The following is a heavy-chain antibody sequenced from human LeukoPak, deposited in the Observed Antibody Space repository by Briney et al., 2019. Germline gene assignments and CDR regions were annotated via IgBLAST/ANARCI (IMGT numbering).Heavy chain of an antibody. Sequence: PSETLSLTCTVSGGSISSSSYYWGWIRQPPGKGLEWIGSIYYSGSTYYNPSLKSRVTISVDTSKNQFSLKLSSVTAADTAVYFCARARNYYDSSDYYYEGDAFDIWGQGTMVTVSS. V-gene: IGHV4-39*07. D-gene: IGHD3-22*01. CDR1: GGSISSSSYY. CDR2: IYYSGST. J-gene: IGHJ3*02. CDR3: ARARNYYDSSDYYYEGDAFDI.